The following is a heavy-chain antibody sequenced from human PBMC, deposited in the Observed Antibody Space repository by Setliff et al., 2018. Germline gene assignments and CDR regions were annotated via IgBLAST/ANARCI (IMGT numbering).Heavy chain of an antibody. Sequence: SVKVSCKASGSTFSSYAISWVRQAPGQGLEWMGGIIPIFGTANYAQKFQGRVTITADESTSTAYMELSSLRSEDTAVYYCARDMIVDFIRGGGWFDPWGQGTLVTVSS. CDR3: ARDMIVDFIRGGGWFDP. D-gene: IGHD3-22*01. J-gene: IGHJ5*02. CDR2: IIPIFGTA. CDR1: GSTFSSYA. V-gene: IGHV1-69*13.